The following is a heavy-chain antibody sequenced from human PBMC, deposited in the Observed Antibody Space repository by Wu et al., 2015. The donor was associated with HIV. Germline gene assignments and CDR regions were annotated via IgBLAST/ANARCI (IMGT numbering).Heavy chain of an antibody. V-gene: IGHV1-2*02. D-gene: IGHD3-22*01. CDR2: INPRTGDT. Sequence: QVQLVQSGAEVKEPGASVKVSCKASGYTFTNYYMHWVRQAPGQGLEWMGCINPRTGDTNYARKFQGRVTMTRDTSISTAYMELRSLRSDDTAVYYCARDLYYYDSSGYYYVYWGQGTLVTVSS. CDR3: ARDLYYYDSSGYYYVY. J-gene: IGHJ4*02. CDR1: GYTFTNYY.